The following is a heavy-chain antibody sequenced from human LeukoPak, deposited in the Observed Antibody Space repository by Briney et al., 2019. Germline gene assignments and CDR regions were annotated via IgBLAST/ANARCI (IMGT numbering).Heavy chain of an antibody. V-gene: IGHV3-7*01. Sequence: GGSLRLSCAVSGFTFSSYWMNWVRQAPGKGLEWVASIRQDGGEKSYVDSVKGRFTISRDNTKNSLYLQINSLRAEDTAVYYCARDGTAAGLYFDLWGQGALVTVSS. D-gene: IGHD6-13*01. CDR1: GFTFSSYW. CDR3: ARDGTAAGLYFDL. J-gene: IGHJ4*01. CDR2: IRQDGGEK.